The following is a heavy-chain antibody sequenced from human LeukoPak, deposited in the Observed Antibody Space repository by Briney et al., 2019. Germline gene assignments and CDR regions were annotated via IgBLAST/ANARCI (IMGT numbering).Heavy chain of an antibody. CDR2: ISAYNGDT. V-gene: IGHV1-18*01. CDR3: ARDSEVIYYFDY. J-gene: IGHJ4*02. D-gene: IGHD3-10*01. CDR1: SYSFTSYG. Sequence: ASVKVSCKASSYSFTSYGISWVRQAPGQGLEWMGWISAYNGDTNYVQKFLGRVTMTTDTSTSIAYMELRSLRSDDTAVYYCARDSEVIYYFDYWGQGTLVTVSS.